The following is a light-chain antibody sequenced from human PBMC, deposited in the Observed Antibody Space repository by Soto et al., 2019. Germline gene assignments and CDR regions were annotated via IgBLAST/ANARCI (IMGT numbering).Light chain of an antibody. CDR3: MQSTQLPPT. CDR2: EVS. V-gene: IGKV2D-29*02. Sequence: DLVMTQTPLSLSVAPGQPASISCKSTQSLLHITGETFLFWYLQKPGQSPQLLIYEVSTRVSGVPDRFSGSGSGTDFTLEISRVETDDVGIYYCMQSTQLPPTFGQGTRLEIK. CDR1: QSLLHITGETF. J-gene: IGKJ5*01.